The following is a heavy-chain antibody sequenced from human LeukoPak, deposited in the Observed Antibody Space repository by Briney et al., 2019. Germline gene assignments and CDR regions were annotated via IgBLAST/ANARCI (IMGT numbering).Heavy chain of an antibody. Sequence: GGSLRLSCAASGFTFSSYGMHWVRQAPGKGLEWVAFIRYDGSNKYYADSVKGRFTISRDNSKNTLYLQMYSLRAEDTAVYYCAKRYSPYDRPFDPWGQGTLVTVSS. CDR3: AKRYSPYDRPFDP. D-gene: IGHD5-12*01. J-gene: IGHJ5*02. V-gene: IGHV3-30*02. CDR2: IRYDGSNK. CDR1: GFTFSSYG.